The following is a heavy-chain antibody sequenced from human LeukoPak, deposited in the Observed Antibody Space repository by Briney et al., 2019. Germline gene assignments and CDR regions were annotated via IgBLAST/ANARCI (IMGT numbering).Heavy chain of an antibody. Sequence: ASVKVSCKASGYTFTGYYIQWVRQAPGQGLEWMGWIDSKTGNPTYAQGFTGRFVFSLDTSVTTAYLQISSLKAEDTAVYYCARDVGYYDSSGYYLGWFDPWGQGTLVTVSS. D-gene: IGHD3-22*01. CDR3: ARDVGYYDSSGYYLGWFDP. CDR1: GYTFTGYY. V-gene: IGHV7-4-1*02. J-gene: IGHJ5*02. CDR2: IDSKTGNP.